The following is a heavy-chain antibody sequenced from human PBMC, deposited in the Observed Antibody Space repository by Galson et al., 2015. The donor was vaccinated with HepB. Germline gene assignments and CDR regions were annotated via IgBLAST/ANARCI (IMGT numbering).Heavy chain of an antibody. CDR1: GFTFSSYG. CDR2: ISYDGSNK. J-gene: IGHJ4*02. V-gene: IGHV3-30*18. Sequence: SLRLSCAASGFTFSSYGMHWVRQAPGKGLEWVAVISYDGSNKYYADSVKGRFTISRDNSKNTLYLQMSSLRAEDTAVYYCVKDGGIAAAGPPFDYWGQGTLVTVSS. CDR3: VKDGGIAAAGPPFDY. D-gene: IGHD6-13*01.